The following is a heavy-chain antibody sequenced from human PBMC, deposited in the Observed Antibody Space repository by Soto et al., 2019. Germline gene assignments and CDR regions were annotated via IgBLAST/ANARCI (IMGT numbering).Heavy chain of an antibody. D-gene: IGHD6-13*01. Sequence: PGGSLRLSCAASGFTFSSYAMKWVRQAPGKGLEWVSGIGSAGDPYYAGSVKGRFTISRENAKNSLYLQMNSLRAGDTAVYYCARWNWQQLAFDYWGQGTLVTVSS. V-gene: IGHV3-13*05. CDR2: IGSAGDP. CDR3: ARWNWQQLAFDY. J-gene: IGHJ4*02. CDR1: GFTFSSYA.